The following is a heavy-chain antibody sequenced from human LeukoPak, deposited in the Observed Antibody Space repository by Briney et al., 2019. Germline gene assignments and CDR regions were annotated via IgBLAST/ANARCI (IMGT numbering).Heavy chain of an antibody. CDR3: AREWYYYDSSGSENYYFDY. J-gene: IGHJ4*02. CDR1: GGTFSSYA. D-gene: IGHD3-22*01. V-gene: IGHV1-69*05. Sequence: GASVKVSCKASGGTFSSYAISWVRQAPGQGLEWMGRIIPIFGTAHYAQKFQGRVTITTDESTSTAYMEPSSLRSEDTAVYYCAREWYYYDSSGSENYYFDYWGQGTLVTVSS. CDR2: IIPIFGTA.